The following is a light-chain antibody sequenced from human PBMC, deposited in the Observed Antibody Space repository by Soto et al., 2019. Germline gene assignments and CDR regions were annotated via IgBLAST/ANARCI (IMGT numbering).Light chain of an antibody. J-gene: IGKJ1*01. Sequence: EIVLTQSPGTLSLSPGESGTLSCMASQSLGTNFLAWFKQQPGQAPRLLIYGASTRATGIPDRFSGSGSATDFPLTITRLEPEDSAVYYSQHYGVSPRTVGQGTKVQIK. CDR1: QSLGTNF. V-gene: IGKV3-20*01. CDR2: GAS. CDR3: QHYGVSPRT.